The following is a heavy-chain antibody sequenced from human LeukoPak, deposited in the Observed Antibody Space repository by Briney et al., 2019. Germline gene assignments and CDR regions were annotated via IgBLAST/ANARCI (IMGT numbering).Heavy chain of an antibody. V-gene: IGHV5-51*01. CDR3: TFVSNYGGNSGWDY. D-gene: IGHD4-23*01. CDR2: MYPGNSDT. J-gene: IGHJ4*02. CDR1: GYSFTNYW. Sequence: GESLKISCKGSGYSFTNYWIGWVRQMPGKGLEWMGIMYPGNSDTRYSPSFQGQVTISADKSISTAYQQWSSLKASDTAMYYCTFVSNYGGNSGWDYWGQGTLVTVSS.